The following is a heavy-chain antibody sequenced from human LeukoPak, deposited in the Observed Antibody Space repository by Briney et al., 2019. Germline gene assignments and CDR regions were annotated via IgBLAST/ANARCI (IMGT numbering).Heavy chain of an antibody. CDR3: AREGEVVPATLYYFDY. CDR1: GFTFSSYG. J-gene: IGHJ4*02. V-gene: IGHV3-21*01. Sequence: GGSLRLSCAASGFTFSSYGMHWVRQAPGKGLEWVSSISSSSSYIYYADSVKGRFTISRDNAKNSLYLQMNSLRAEDTAVYYCAREGEVVPATLYYFDYWGQGTLVTVSS. CDR2: ISSSSSYI. D-gene: IGHD2-2*01.